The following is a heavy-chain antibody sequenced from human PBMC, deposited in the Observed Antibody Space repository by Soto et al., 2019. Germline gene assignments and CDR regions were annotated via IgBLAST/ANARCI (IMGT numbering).Heavy chain of an antibody. CDR2: IYPGDSDT. V-gene: IGHV5-51*01. Sequence: GESLKISCKGSGYSFTSYWIGWVRQMPGKGLEWMGIIYPGDSDTRYSPSFQGQVTISADKSISTAYLQWSSLKASDTAMYYCARPYYDSSGYDAFGIWGQGTMVTVSS. D-gene: IGHD3-22*01. CDR1: GYSFTSYW. J-gene: IGHJ3*02. CDR3: ARPYYDSSGYDAFGI.